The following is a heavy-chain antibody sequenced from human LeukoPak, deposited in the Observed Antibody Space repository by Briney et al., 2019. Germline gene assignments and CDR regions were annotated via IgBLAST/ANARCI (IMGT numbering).Heavy chain of an antibody. D-gene: IGHD2-2*01. CDR2: ISGNVDYI. J-gene: IGHJ3*02. V-gene: IGHV3-23*01. CDR3: AKDPRFSYCSSTSCAYAFDI. Sequence: PGGSLRLSCAASGLTFSSYAMSWVRQAPGKGLEWVSGISGNVDYIYYADSVKGRFTIYRDNSKDTLYLQMNSLRAEDTAVYYCAKDPRFSYCSSTSCAYAFDIWGQGTMVTVSS. CDR1: GLTFSSYA.